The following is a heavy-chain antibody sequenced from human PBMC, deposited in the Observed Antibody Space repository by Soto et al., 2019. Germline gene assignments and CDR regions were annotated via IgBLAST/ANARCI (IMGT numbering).Heavy chain of an antibody. V-gene: IGHV4-61*01. CDR2: IYYSGST. D-gene: IGHD6-19*01. CDR3: ASLSSGWYRRYGMDV. J-gene: IGHJ6*02. Sequence: SETLSLTCTVSVGSVSSGSYYWSWIRQPPGKGLEWIGYIYYSGSTNYNPSPKRRVNLSVDTSKTQFSLKLSSVTSAATVVYYCASLSSGWYRRYGMDVWGQGTTVTVSS. CDR1: VGSVSSGSYY.